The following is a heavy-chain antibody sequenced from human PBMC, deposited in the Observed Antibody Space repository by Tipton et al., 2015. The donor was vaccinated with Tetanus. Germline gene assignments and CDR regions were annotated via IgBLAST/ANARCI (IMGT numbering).Heavy chain of an antibody. V-gene: IGHV1-8*01. CDR3: AREGYDSSGYYFSFDY. D-gene: IGHD3-22*01. Sequence: QLVQSGAEVKKPGASVKVSCKASGYTFTSYDINWVRQATGQGLEWMGWMNPNSGNTGYAQKFQGRVTMTRDTSISTAYMELSRLRSDDTAVYYCAREGYDSSGYYFSFDYWGQGTLVTVSS. J-gene: IGHJ4*02. CDR2: MNPNSGNT. CDR1: GYTFTSYD.